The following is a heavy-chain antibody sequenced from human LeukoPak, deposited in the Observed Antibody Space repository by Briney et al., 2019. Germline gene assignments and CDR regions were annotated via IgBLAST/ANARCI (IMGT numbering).Heavy chain of an antibody. D-gene: IGHD3-9*01. CDR3: ARGDPPALRYSDWLSHHNPYYYYYGMDV. V-gene: IGHV1-8*01. J-gene: IGHJ6*02. CDR2: MNPNSGNT. Sequence: ASVKVSCKASGYTFTSYDINWVRQATGQGLEWMGWMNPNSGNTGYAQKFQGRVTMTRNTSISTAYMELSSLRSEDTAVYYCARGDPPALRYSDWLSHHNPYYYYYGMDVWGQGTTVTVSS. CDR1: GYTFTSYD.